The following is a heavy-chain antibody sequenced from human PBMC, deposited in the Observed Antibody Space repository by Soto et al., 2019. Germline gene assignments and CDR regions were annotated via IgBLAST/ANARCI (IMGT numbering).Heavy chain of an antibody. Sequence: ASGKVSCKASGYTFTSYGISWVRQAPGQGLEWMGWISAYNGNTNYAQKLQGRVTMTTDTSTSTAYMELRSLRSDDTAVYYCARGSSPAYYYDSSGYSPAFYWGQGTLVTVSS. D-gene: IGHD3-22*01. CDR1: GYTFTSYG. V-gene: IGHV1-18*04. CDR3: ARGSSPAYYYDSSGYSPAFY. J-gene: IGHJ4*02. CDR2: ISAYNGNT.